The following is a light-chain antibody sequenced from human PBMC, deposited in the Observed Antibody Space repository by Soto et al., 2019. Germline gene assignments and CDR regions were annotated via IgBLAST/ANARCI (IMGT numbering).Light chain of an antibody. CDR2: PSS. J-gene: IGKJ1*01. V-gene: IGKV1-12*01. CDR1: QVVGSW. Sequence: QMTQSPSSVSASVGDRVTISCRASQVVGSWLAWYQQKPGKAPDLLIFPSSYLQSGVPSRFSGTGSGKDFTLTISSLQPEDFATYYCQQANNFPRTFGQGTKVDIK. CDR3: QQANNFPRT.